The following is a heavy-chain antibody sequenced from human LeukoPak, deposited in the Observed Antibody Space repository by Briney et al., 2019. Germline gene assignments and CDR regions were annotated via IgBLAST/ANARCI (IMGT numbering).Heavy chain of an antibody. D-gene: IGHD3-10*01. CDR3: AKDVGYYGSGSYSN. V-gene: IGHV3-23*01. CDR1: GITLSNYG. Sequence: PGGSLRLSCAVSGITLSNYGMSWVRQAPGKGLEWVSAISGSGGSTYYADSVKGRFTISRDNSKNTLYLQMNSLRAEDTAVYYCAKDVGYYGSGSYSNWGQGTLVTVSS. J-gene: IGHJ4*02. CDR2: ISGSGGST.